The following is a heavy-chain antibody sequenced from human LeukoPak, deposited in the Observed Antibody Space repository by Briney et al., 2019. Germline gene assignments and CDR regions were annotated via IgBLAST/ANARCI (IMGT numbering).Heavy chain of an antibody. J-gene: IGHJ4*02. CDR1: GFTFSSYE. CDR2: ISSSSSYI. D-gene: IGHD6-19*01. CDR3: AREEWSGWYRVDY. Sequence: PGGSLRLSCAASGFTFSSYEMNWVRQAPGKGLEWVSSISSSSSYIYYADSVKGRFTISRDNAKNSLYLQMNSLRAEDTAVYYCAREEWSGWYRVDYWGQGTLVTVSS. V-gene: IGHV3-21*01.